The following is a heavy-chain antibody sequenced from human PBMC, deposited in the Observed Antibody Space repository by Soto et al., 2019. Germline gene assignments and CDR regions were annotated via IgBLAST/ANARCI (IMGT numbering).Heavy chain of an antibody. D-gene: IGHD6-13*01. Sequence: VGSLRLSCAASGFAFTDYALSWVRQAPGKGLEWVATISGIGGSTYLADSVKGRLSISRDNSKNTVSLLMNSLRAEDTAVYFCARGSSGYISSWYYFDYWGRGTLVTVSS. CDR1: GFAFTDYA. J-gene: IGHJ4*02. V-gene: IGHV3-23*01. CDR2: ISGIGGST. CDR3: ARGSSGYISSWYYFDY.